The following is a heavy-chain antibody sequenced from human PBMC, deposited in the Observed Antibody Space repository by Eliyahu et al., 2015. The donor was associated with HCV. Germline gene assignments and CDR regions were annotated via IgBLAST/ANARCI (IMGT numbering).Heavy chain of an antibody. CDR2: ISASGGNT. V-gene: IGHV3-23*01. Sequence: EVQVLESGGGLVQPGGSLRLSCAASGFTFSSYAMSWVRQAPGKGLEWVSGISASGGNTYYADSVKGRFTISRDNSKNTVSLQMTSLRAEDTAVYYCAKVALLPYWGQGTLVTVSS. J-gene: IGHJ4*02. D-gene: IGHD3-3*02. CDR3: AKVALLPY. CDR1: GFTFSSYA.